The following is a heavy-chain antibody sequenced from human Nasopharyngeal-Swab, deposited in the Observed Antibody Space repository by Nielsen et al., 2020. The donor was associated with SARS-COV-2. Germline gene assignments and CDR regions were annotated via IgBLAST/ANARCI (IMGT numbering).Heavy chain of an antibody. D-gene: IGHD5-12*01. Sequence: SVKVSCKASGYTLTNSAISWVRQAPGQGLEWMGGIVPALGLPNYAQKFRGRVTISADRSTTTSYLELSSLRSEDTAIYYCAREGGYGAYDAPDYWGQGTLVTVSS. CDR2: IVPALGLP. J-gene: IGHJ4*02. CDR3: AREGGYGAYDAPDY. CDR1: GYTLTNSA. V-gene: IGHV1-69*10.